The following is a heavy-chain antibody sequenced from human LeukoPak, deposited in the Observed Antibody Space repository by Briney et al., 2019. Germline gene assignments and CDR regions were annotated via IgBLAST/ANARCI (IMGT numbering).Heavy chain of an antibody. D-gene: IGHD2-2*01. J-gene: IGHJ4*02. CDR2: ISPGGGTT. CDR3: AKDQYCTSTSCYVGY. CDR1: GFAFGSEA. V-gene: IGHV3-23*01. Sequence: GGSLRLSCAVSGFAFGSEAMSWVRQSPARGLEWAASISPGGGTTYYADYVKGRFSISRDNSKNTLYLQMNSLRAGDTAVYYCAKDQYCTSTSCYVGYWGQGTLVTVSS.